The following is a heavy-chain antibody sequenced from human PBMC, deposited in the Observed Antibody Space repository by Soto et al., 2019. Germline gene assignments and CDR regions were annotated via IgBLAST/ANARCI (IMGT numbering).Heavy chain of an antibody. V-gene: IGHV3-73*01. D-gene: IGHD6-13*01. J-gene: IGHJ4*02. CDR2: IRSKAKSYAT. CDR1: GFTFSGSA. CDR3: TRLGIAAAGTDY. Sequence: GGSLRLSCAASGFTFSGSAMHWVRQASGKGLEWVGRIRSKAKSYATVYAASVKGRFTISRDDSKNTAYLQMNSLKTEDTAVYYCTRLGIAAAGTDYCGQGTLVTVSS.